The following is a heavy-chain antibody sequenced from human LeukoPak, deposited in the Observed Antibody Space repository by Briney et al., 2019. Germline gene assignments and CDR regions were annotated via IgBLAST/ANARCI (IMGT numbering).Heavy chain of an antibody. CDR3: VRSGYDYDWFDP. CDR1: GGTFSDYS. V-gene: IGHV1-69*02. J-gene: IGHJ5*02. Sequence: SVKVSRKAPGGTFSDYSISWVRQAPGQGLEWMGRILPLVGRLHYAQKFQGRFTLTADKSTTTVYMELSSLRSEDTAVYYCVRSGYDYDWFDPWGQGTLVTVSS. D-gene: IGHD5-12*01. CDR2: ILPLVGRL.